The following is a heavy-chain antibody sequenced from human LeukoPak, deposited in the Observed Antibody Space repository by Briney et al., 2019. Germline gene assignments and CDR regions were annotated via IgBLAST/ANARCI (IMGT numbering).Heavy chain of an antibody. Sequence: PGGSLRLSCAASGFAVSSNYMNWVRQAPGKGLEWVSIIYSGGSTYYADSVKGRFTISRDHSKNTLYLQMNSLRAEDTAVYYCARDGELLVDYWGQGTLVTVSS. J-gene: IGHJ4*02. D-gene: IGHD1-26*01. CDR2: IYSGGST. CDR3: ARDGELLVDY. V-gene: IGHV3-53*01. CDR1: GFAVSSNY.